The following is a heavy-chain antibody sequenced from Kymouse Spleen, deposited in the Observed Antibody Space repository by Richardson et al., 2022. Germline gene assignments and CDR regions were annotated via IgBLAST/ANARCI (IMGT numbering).Heavy chain of an antibody. CDR2: INWNGGST. J-gene: IGHJ3*02. D-gene: IGHD3-9*01. CDR3: ARGGYYDILTGSLDAFDI. Sequence: EVQLVESGGGVVRPGGSLRLSCAASGFTFDDYGMSWVRQAPGKGLEWVSGINWNGGSTGYADSVKGRFTISRDNAKNSLYLQMNSLRAEDTALYYCARGGYYDILTGSLDAFDIWGQGTMVTVSS. V-gene: IGHV3-20*d01. CDR1: GFTFDDYG.